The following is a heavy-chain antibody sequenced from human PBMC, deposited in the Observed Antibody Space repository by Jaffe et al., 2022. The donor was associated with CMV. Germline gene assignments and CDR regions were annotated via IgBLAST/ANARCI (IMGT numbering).Heavy chain of an antibody. V-gene: IGHV4-4*07. CDR2: IYTSGST. Sequence: QVQLQESGPGLVKPSETLSLTCTVSGGSISSYYWSWIRQPAGKGLEWIGRIYTSGSTNYNPSLKSRVTMSVDTSKNQFSLKLSSVTAADTAVYYCARDPAYYYDSSGYYLASRAFDIWGQGTMVTVSS. CDR3: ARDPAYYYDSSGYYLASRAFDI. J-gene: IGHJ3*02. D-gene: IGHD3-22*01. CDR1: GGSISSYY.